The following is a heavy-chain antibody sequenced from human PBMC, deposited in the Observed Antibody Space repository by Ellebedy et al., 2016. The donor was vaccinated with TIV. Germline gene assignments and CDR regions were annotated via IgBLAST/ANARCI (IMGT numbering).Heavy chain of an antibody. Sequence: MPSETLSLTCAVYGGSFSGYYWSWIRQPPGKGLEWIGEINHSGSTNYNPSLKSRVTISVDTSKNQFSLKLSSVTAADTAVYYCASIAARRLDYWGQGILVTVSS. V-gene: IGHV4-34*01. J-gene: IGHJ4*02. CDR3: ASIAARRLDY. CDR2: INHSGST. D-gene: IGHD6-6*01. CDR1: GGSFSGYY.